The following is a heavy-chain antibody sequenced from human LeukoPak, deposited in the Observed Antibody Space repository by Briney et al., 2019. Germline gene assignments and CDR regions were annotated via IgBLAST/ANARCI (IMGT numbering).Heavy chain of an antibody. D-gene: IGHD2-2*02. CDR3: ARGSVLTYCSSTSCYNPRFDI. CDR1: GYTFTGYY. Sequence: ASVKVSCEASGYTFTGYYMHWVRQAPGQGLEWMGWINPNSGGTNYAQKFQGRVTMTRDTSISTAYMELGRLRSDDTAVYYCARGSVLTYCSSTSCYNPRFDIWGQGTMVTVSS. J-gene: IGHJ3*02. V-gene: IGHV1-2*02. CDR2: INPNSGGT.